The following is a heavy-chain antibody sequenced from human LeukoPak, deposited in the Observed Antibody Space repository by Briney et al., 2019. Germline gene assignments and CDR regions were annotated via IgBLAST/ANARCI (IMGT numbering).Heavy chain of an antibody. Sequence: GRSLRLSCVGSGFTFTGPSMHWVRQAPGKGLEWVAVVANDEKTIFYADSVKDRFTISRDNAKNSLYLQMNSLRAEDTAVYYCARYCSSTSLFYYYYYMDVWGKGTTVTVSS. D-gene: IGHD2-2*01. CDR2: VANDEKTI. J-gene: IGHJ6*03. CDR1: GFTFTGPS. CDR3: ARYCSSTSLFYYYYYMDV. V-gene: IGHV3-30*04.